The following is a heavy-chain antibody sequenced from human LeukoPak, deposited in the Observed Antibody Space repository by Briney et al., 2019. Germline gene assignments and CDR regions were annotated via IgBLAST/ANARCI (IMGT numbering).Heavy chain of an antibody. CDR1: GYSISSSNW. J-gene: IGHJ4*02. CDR2: IYYSGST. V-gene: IGHV4-28*01. CDR3: ARHIRGAYYYFDY. D-gene: IGHD3-10*01. Sequence: SETLSLTCAVSGYSISSSNWWGWIRQPPGKGLEWIGYIYYSGSTYYNPSLKSRVTMSVDTSKNQFSLKLSSVTAADTAVYYCARHIRGAYYYFDYWGQGTLVTVSS.